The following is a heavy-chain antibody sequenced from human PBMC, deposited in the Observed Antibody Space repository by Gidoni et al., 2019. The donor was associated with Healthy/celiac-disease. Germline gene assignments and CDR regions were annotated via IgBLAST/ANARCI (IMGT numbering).Heavy chain of an antibody. Sequence: QVQLPQWGAGLLKPSETLSLTCAVYGGSFSGYYWSWIRQPPGKGLEWIGEINHSGSTNYNPYLKSGVTISVDTSKNQFSLKLSSVTAADTAVYYCAAKWLRRSGMDVWGQGTTVTVSS. V-gene: IGHV4-34*01. D-gene: IGHD5-12*01. CDR1: GGSFSGYY. J-gene: IGHJ6*02. CDR2: INHSGST. CDR3: AAKWLRRSGMDV.